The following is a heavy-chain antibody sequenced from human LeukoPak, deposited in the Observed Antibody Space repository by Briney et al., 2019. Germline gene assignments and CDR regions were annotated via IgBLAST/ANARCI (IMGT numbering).Heavy chain of an antibody. Sequence: PSETLSLTCTVSGGSISSYYWSWIRQPPGKGLEWIGYIYYSGSTNYNPSLKSRVTISVDTSKNQFSLKLSSVTAADTAVYYCAGGSPTLKYYFDYWGQGTLVTVSS. CDR2: IYYSGST. D-gene: IGHD3-10*01. CDR1: GGSISSYY. CDR3: AGGSPTLKYYFDY. J-gene: IGHJ4*02. V-gene: IGHV4-59*01.